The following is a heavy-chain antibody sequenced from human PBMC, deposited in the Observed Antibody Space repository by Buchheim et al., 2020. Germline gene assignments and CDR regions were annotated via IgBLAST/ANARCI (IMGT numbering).Heavy chain of an antibody. V-gene: IGHV4-59*10. CDR3: AREVKTAIPDY. CDR1: GGSIKRYY. J-gene: IGHJ4*02. D-gene: IGHD2-21*02. Sequence: QVQLQQWGAGLLKPSETLSLTCNVSGGSIKRYYWSWIRQAAGKGLELVGRIYSSGNANYSPSLRSRVTMSVDTSKNQVFLRLTSVTAADTAMYFCAREVKTAIPDYWGQG. CDR2: IYSSGNA.